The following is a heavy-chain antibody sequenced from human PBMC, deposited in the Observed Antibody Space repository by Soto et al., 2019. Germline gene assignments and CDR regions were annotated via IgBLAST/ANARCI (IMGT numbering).Heavy chain of an antibody. CDR1: GFTFSSYA. CDR2: ISYDGSNK. D-gene: IGHD5-12*01. Sequence: GGSLRLSCAASGFTFSSYAMHWARQAPGKGLEWVAVISYDGSNKYYADSVKGRFTISRDNSKNTLYLQMNSLRAEDTAVYYCARERGYSGYDLKYKWFNPWGQGTLVTVSS. V-gene: IGHV3-30-3*01. J-gene: IGHJ5*02. CDR3: ARERGYSGYDLKYKWFNP.